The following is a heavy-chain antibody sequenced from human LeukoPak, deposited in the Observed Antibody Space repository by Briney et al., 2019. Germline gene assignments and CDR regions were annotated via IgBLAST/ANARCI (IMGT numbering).Heavy chain of an antibody. V-gene: IGHV1-3*01. J-gene: IGHJ4*02. D-gene: IGHD3-22*01. CDR1: GYTFNSYA. CDR3: ARAPAYYYDSSGYSNDFDS. CDR2: INAGNGNT. Sequence: ASVKVSCKASGYTFNSYAMRWVRQAPGQRLEWMGWINAGNGNTKYSQKFQGRVTITRDTSASTAYMELSSLTSEDTAVYYCARAPAYYYDSSGYSNDFDSWGQGTLVTVSS.